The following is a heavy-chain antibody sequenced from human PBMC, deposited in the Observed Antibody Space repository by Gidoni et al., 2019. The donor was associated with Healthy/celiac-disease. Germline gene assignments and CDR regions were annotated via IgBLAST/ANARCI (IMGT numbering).Heavy chain of an antibody. J-gene: IGHJ4*02. Sequence: EVQLVESGGGLVQPGGSLKLSCAASGLTFSGSSMHWGRQASGKGLEWVGRIRSKANSYATAYAASVKGRFTISRDDSKNTAYLQMNSLKTEDTAVYYCTRDGAVGNYWGQGTLVTVSS. CDR2: IRSKANSYAT. CDR1: GLTFSGSS. D-gene: IGHD6-19*01. CDR3: TRDGAVGNY. V-gene: IGHV3-73*01.